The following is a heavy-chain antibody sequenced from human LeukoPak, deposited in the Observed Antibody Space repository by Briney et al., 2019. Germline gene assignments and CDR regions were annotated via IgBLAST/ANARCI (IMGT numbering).Heavy chain of an antibody. V-gene: IGHV4-39*01. CDR2: IYYSGST. CDR3: ARSSRAVAGTLDY. J-gene: IGHJ4*02. CDR1: GASVTSSSYC. D-gene: IGHD6-19*01. Sequence: PSETLSLTCTVSGASVTSSSYCWGWIRQPPGKGLEWMGIIYYSGSTYYNPSLKRRVTISVDTSKNQFSLKLSSVTAADTAVYYCARSSRAVAGTLDYWGQGTLVTVSS.